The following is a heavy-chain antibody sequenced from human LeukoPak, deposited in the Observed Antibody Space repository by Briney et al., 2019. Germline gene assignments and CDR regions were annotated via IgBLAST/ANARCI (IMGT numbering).Heavy chain of an antibody. CDR1: GFAFSDYG. Sequence: PPGGSLRLSCAASGFAFSDYGMSWIRQAPGKGLEWVAYINKDGSMQHHADAVKGQFTISRDNAKNSLYLQMKSLRAEDTAVYYCGRSRGNGGDSQYNWFYLWGEGTLVAVSP. J-gene: IGHJ5*02. CDR2: INKDGSMQ. CDR3: GRSRGNGGDSQYNWFYL. V-gene: IGHV3-7*01. D-gene: IGHD3-22*01.